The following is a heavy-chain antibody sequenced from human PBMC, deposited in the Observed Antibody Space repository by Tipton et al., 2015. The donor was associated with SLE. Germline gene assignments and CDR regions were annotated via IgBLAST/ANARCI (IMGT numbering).Heavy chain of an antibody. CDR1: AYSITNGYY. CDR2: INHSGST. D-gene: IGHD6-13*01. V-gene: IGHV4-34*01. J-gene: IGHJ4*02. CDR3: ARGRYSSSSYGDYCDY. Sequence: LRLSCTVSAYSITNGYYWSWIRQPPGKGLEWIGEINHSGSTNYNPSLKSRVTISVDTSKNQFSLKLSSVTAADTAVYFCARGRYSSSSYGDYCDYWGQGTLVTVSS.